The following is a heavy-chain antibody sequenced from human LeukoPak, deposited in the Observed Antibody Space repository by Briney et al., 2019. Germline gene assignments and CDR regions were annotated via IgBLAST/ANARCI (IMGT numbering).Heavy chain of an antibody. CDR3: ARDQGSYLDY. CDR2: ISWNSGSI. Sequence: GGTLRLSCAASGFTFDDYAMHWVRQAPGKGLEWVSGISWNSGSIGYADSVKGRFTISRDNAKNSLYLQMNSLRAEDTAVYYCARDQGSYLDYWGQGTLVTVSS. J-gene: IGHJ4*02. V-gene: IGHV3-9*01. CDR1: GFTFDDYA.